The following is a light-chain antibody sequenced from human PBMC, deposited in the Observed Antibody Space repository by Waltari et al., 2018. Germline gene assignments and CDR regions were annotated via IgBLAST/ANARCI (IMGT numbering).Light chain of an antibody. Sequence: QSVLTQPPSVSGAPGPRVTISCSGSSSNIGAGSDVPWYQQLPGTAPKLLIYGTSIRPSGVPDRFSGSKSGTSASLAITGLQAEDEADYYCQSYDSSLTGSVFGGGTKLTVL. CDR2: GTS. V-gene: IGLV1-40*01. CDR1: SSNIGAGSD. CDR3: QSYDSSLTGSV. J-gene: IGLJ3*02.